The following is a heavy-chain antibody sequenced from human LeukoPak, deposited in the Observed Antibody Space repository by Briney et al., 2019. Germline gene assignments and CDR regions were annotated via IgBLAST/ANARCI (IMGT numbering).Heavy chain of an antibody. CDR3: TTDMYYDFWSGYDRARYYYYGMDV. J-gene: IGHJ6*02. V-gene: IGHV3-15*01. CDR1: GFTFSSYS. Sequence: GGSLKLSCAASGFTFSSYSMNWVRQAPGKGLEWVSRIKSKTDGGTTDYAAPVKGRFTISRDDSKNTLYLQMNSLKTEGTAVYYCTTDMYYDFWSGYDRARYYYYGMDVWGQGTTVTVSS. CDR2: IKSKTDGGTT. D-gene: IGHD3-3*01.